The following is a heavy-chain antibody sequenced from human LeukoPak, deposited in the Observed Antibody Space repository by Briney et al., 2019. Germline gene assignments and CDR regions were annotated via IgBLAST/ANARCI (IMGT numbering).Heavy chain of an antibody. D-gene: IGHD3-22*01. CDR2: INPSGGST. CDR3: ASLTYYYDSSGYPAGVP. Sequence: GASVKVSCKASGYTFSDHHMHWVRQAPGQGLEWMGIINPSGGSTSYAQKFQGRVTMTRDTSTSTVYMELSSLRSEDTAVYYCASLTYYYDSSGYPAGVPWGQGTLVTVSS. V-gene: IGHV1-46*01. CDR1: GYTFSDHH. J-gene: IGHJ5*02.